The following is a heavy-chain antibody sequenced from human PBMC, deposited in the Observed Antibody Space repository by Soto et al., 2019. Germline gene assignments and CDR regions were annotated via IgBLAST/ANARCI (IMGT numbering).Heavy chain of an antibody. V-gene: IGHV3-21*04. CDR3: ASRSATVLSLTY. Sequence: PGGSLRLSCAASGFTFTRYSMNWVRQAPGKGLEWVSSISSTTNYIYYADSMKGRFTVSRDNSKNTLYLQMNSLRAEDTAVYYCASRSATVLSLTYWGPGTQVTVSS. J-gene: IGHJ4*02. CDR1: GFTFTRYS. D-gene: IGHD2-8*01. CDR2: ISSTTNYI.